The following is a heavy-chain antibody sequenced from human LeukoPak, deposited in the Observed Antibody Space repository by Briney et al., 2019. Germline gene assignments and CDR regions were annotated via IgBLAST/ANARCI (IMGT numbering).Heavy chain of an antibody. D-gene: IGHD3-10*01. J-gene: IGHJ4*02. CDR1: GFTFSNYA. CDR2: ISDDGSRQ. Sequence: GGSLRLSCAATGFTFSNYAIHWGRQAPGKGLEWVAFISDDGSRQHYADSVKGRFTISRDNSKNTLNLQMNSLRAEDTAVYYCVKDRTGTYTLDYWGQGTLATVPS. V-gene: IGHV3-30-3*01. CDR3: VKDRTGTYTLDY.